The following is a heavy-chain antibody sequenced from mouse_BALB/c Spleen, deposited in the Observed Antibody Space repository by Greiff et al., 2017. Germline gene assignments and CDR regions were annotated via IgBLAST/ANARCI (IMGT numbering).Heavy chain of an antibody. D-gene: IGHD2-2*01. J-gene: IGHJ2*01. CDR2: INPSNGRT. V-gene: IGHV1S81*02. Sequence: QVQLQQPGAELVKPGASVKLSCKASGYTFTSYWMHWVKQRPGQGLEWIGEINPSNGRTNYNEKFKSKATLTVDKSSSTAYMQLSSLTSEDSAVYSCARGYYGSDGYYFDDWGQGTTLTVSS. CDR1: GYTFTSYW. CDR3: ARGYYGSDGYYFDD.